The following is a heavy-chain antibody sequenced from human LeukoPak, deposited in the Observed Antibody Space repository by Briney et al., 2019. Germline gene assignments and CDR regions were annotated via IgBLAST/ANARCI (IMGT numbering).Heavy chain of an antibody. Sequence: SVKVSCKASGGTFSSYAISWVRQAPGQGLEWMGGIIPIFGTANYAQKFQGRVTITADKSTSTAYMELSSLRSEDRAVYYCARERTLRDWFDPWGQGTLVTVSS. CDR2: IIPIFGTA. J-gene: IGHJ5*02. CDR3: ARERTLRDWFDP. V-gene: IGHV1-69*06. D-gene: IGHD2-2*01. CDR1: GGTFSSYA.